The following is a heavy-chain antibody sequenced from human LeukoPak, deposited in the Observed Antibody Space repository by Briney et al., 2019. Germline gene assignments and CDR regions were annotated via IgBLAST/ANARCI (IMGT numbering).Heavy chain of an antibody. CDR2: ISSSSSYI. V-gene: IGHV3-21*01. CDR3: ARAGAYYFDY. CDR1: GFTFSSYS. Sequence: GGSLRLSCAASGFTFSSYSMNWVRQAPGKGLEWVSSISSSSSYIYYADSVKGRFTTSRDSAKNSLYLQMNSLRAEDTAVYYCARAGAYYFDYWGQGTLVTVSS. J-gene: IGHJ4*02.